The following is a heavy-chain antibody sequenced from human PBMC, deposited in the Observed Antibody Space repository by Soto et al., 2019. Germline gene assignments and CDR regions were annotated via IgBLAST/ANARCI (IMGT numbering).Heavy chain of an antibody. CDR1: GYTFTSYY. CDR3: ARTNSSSWSYYYYYGMDV. D-gene: IGHD6-13*01. Sequence: ASVKVSCKASGYTFTSYYMHWVRQAPGQGLEWMGIINPSGGSTSYAQKFQGRVTMTRDTSTSTAYMELSSLRSEDTAVYYCARTNSSSWSYYYYYGMDVWGQGTTVTVSS. V-gene: IGHV1-46*01. CDR2: INPSGGST. J-gene: IGHJ6*02.